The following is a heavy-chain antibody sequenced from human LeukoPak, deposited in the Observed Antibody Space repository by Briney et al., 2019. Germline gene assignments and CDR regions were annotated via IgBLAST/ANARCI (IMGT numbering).Heavy chain of an antibody. CDR2: ISATGGNT. V-gene: IGHV3-23*01. J-gene: IGHJ4*02. Sequence: GGSLRLSCVVSGFSVRNNYVSWFRQAPRKGLEWVSTISATGGNTYYADSVKGRFTISRDNSKNTLYLQMNILRGEDTATYYCAKDLGIGGSGFWGQGTLVTVSS. CDR1: GFSVRNNY. CDR3: AKDLGIGGSGF. D-gene: IGHD3-22*01.